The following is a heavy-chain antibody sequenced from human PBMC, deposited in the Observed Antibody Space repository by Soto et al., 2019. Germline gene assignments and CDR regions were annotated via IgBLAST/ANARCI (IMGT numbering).Heavy chain of an antibody. CDR1: GYTFTSYG. D-gene: IGHD1-1*01. V-gene: IGHV1-18*01. J-gene: IGHJ4*02. CDR3: ARGRYGDY. CDR2: ISAHNGNT. Sequence: QVHLVQSGAEVKKPGASVKVSCKASGYTFTSYGITWVRQAPGQGLEWMGWISAHNGNTDNAQKLQGRVIVTRDTSSRTAYMEARNLRSDDTAVYYCARGRYGDYWGQGAVVTVSS.